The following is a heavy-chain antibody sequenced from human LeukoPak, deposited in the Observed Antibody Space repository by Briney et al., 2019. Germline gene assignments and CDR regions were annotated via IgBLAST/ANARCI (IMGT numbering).Heavy chain of an antibody. CDR2: IWHTSVSA. V-gene: IGHV3-33*06. CDR1: GFNFTRHG. CDR3: AKELGVPAAGWQIQQ. J-gene: IGHJ1*01. D-gene: IGHD6-13*01. Sequence: PGSSLRLSCGTSGFNFTRHGMHWVRQAPGKGLEWVAVIWHTSVSAFYSDSVKGRFIISRDNSRNTLYLQMSNLRADDTAVYCCAKELGVPAAGWQIQQWGLGTLVTVSS.